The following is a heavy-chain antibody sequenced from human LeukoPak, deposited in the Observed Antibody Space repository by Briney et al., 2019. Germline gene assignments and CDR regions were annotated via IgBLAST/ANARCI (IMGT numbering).Heavy chain of an antibody. CDR2: IYYSGST. Sequence: SETLSLTCTVSGGSISSGGYHWSWIRQHPGMGLEWIGYIYYSGSTYYNPSLKSRVTISIDTSNNQFSLKLSSVTAADTAVYYCARADSSGYSYFDYWGQGTLVTVSS. CDR3: ARADSSGYSYFDY. V-gene: IGHV4-31*03. J-gene: IGHJ4*02. D-gene: IGHD3-22*01. CDR1: GGSISSGGYH.